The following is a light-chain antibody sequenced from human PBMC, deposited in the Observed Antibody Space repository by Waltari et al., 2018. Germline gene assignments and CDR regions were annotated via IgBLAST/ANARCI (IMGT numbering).Light chain of an antibody. CDR1: SSNAGTPH. V-gene: IGLV1-51*01. J-gene: IGLJ3*02. CDR3: IAWDSSLSAGV. CDR2: DNN. Sequence: QSVLTQPPSVSAAPGPNVTISCSRSSSNAGTPHVSCNQQFPGAAPKPLSYDNNQRPSGIPDRFSASKSGTSATLGITGLQSGDEADYYCIAWDSSLSAGVFGGGTKLTVL.